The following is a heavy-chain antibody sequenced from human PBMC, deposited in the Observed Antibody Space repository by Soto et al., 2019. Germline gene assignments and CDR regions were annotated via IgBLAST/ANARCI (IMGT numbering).Heavy chain of an antibody. CDR2: ISGDGGTI. D-gene: IGHD3-3*01. Sequence: LRLSCAASGFTFSSFFMHWVRQVPGEGLEWVSRISGDGGTISYADSVKGRFTISRDNAKNSLYLQMNSLRAEGTAVYYCARDLYDFWSGSASYYDPWGQGTLVTVSS. CDR1: GFTFSSFF. J-gene: IGHJ5*02. CDR3: ARDLYDFWSGSASYYDP. V-gene: IGHV3-74*01.